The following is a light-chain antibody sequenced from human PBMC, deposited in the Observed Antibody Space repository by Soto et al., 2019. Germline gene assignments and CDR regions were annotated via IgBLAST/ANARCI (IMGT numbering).Light chain of an antibody. CDR3: NSYVAGSNV. J-gene: IGLJ1*01. CDR2: SNN. Sequence: QSVLTQPPSASGTPGQRVTISCSGSNSNIGSNSVNWYQQLPGTAPKLLIHSNNQRPSGVPDRFSGSKSGTSASLAISGLQSEDEADYYCNSYVAGSNVFGTGTKLTVL. CDR1: NSNIGSNS. V-gene: IGLV1-44*01.